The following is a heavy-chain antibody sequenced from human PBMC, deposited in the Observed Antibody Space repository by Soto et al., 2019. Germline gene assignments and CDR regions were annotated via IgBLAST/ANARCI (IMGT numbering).Heavy chain of an antibody. V-gene: IGHV3-21*01. J-gene: IGHJ3*02. D-gene: IGHD2-21*01. CDR2: ISSNSNYI. CDR1: GFTFSSYS. CDR3: FSDWCYYISFDPSYI. Sequence: GGSLRLSCAASGFTFSSYSMNWVRQAPGKRMEWVSSISSNSNYIYNADSVKGRFTISRDNDRNSLFLQMHSLRAEDTAVYYFFSDWCYYISFDPSYISRQGSMVTVSS.